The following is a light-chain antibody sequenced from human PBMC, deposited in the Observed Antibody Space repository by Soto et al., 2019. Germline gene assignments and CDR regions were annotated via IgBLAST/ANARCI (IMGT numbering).Light chain of an antibody. CDR3: QSYDSGVTGSV. CDR2: GVT. J-gene: IGLJ1*01. CDR1: HNDIGTYDY. V-gene: IGLV2-14*03. Sequence: QSALTQPTSVSGSPGQSITISCTGNHNDIGTYDYVSWYQQHPGRAPRLLIYGVTTRPSGISDRFSASKSGLTASLTISGLQPEDEADYYCQSYDSGVTGSVFGTGTKVTVL.